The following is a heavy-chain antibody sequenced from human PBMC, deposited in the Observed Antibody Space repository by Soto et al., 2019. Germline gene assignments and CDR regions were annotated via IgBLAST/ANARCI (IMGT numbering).Heavy chain of an antibody. CDR1: GYSFTTYW. Sequence: GESLKISCKVSGYSFTTYWIGWVRQMPGKGLEWMGIIYPGDSDTRYSPSFQGQVTISADKSISAAYLQWSSLKASDSAMYYCARPSSGYVQHWGQGTLVTVSS. CDR3: ARPSSGYVQH. J-gene: IGHJ1*01. D-gene: IGHD3-22*01. V-gene: IGHV5-51*01. CDR2: IYPGDSDT.